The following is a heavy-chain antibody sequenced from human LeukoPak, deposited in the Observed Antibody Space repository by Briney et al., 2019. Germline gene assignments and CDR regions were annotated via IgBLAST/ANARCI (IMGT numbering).Heavy chain of an antibody. CDR2: INHSGST. J-gene: IGHJ4*02. V-gene: IGHV4-34*01. D-gene: IGHD6-19*01. Sequence: SETLSLTCAVYGGSFSGYYWSWIRQPPGKGLEWIGEINHSGSTNYNPSLKSRVTISVDTSKNQFSLKLSSVTAADTAVYYCARPGVSSGWYRTLYYFDYWGQGTLVTVSS. CDR3: ARPGVSSGWYRTLYYFDY. CDR1: GGSFSGYY.